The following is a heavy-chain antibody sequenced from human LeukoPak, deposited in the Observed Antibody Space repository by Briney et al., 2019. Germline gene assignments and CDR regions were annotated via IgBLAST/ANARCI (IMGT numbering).Heavy chain of an antibody. CDR1: GGSINRGSYY. Sequence: TLSLTCTVSGGSINRGSYYWSWIRQPAGKGLEWIGRIYTSGSTNYNPSLKSRVTISLDTSKNQLSLELRSVTAADTAVYYCARENGNYAFDIWGQGTMVSVSS. CDR3: ARENGNYAFDI. D-gene: IGHD1-7*01. CDR2: IYTSGST. V-gene: IGHV4-61*02. J-gene: IGHJ3*02.